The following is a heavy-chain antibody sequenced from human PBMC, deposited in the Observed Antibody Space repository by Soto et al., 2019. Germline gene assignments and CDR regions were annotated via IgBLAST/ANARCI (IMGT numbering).Heavy chain of an antibody. CDR2: IYYSGST. J-gene: IGHJ4*02. CDR1: GGSISSYY. Sequence: SETLSLTCTVSGGSISSYYWSWIRQPPGKGLEWIGYIYYSGSTNYNPSLKSRVTISVDTSKNQFSLKLSSVTAADTAVYYCAREVAGTYDYWGQGTLVTVSS. D-gene: IGHD6-19*01. V-gene: IGHV4-59*01. CDR3: AREVAGTYDY.